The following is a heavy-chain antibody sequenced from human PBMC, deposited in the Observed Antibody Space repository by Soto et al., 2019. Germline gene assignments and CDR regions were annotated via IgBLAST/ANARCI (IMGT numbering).Heavy chain of an antibody. V-gene: IGHV4-4*07. CDR1: GGSIRSYY. CDR3: ASGKTGTVDY. Sequence: QVQLQESGPGLVKPSETLSLTCTVSGGSIRSYYWSWIRQPAGQGLEWIGRIYTSGSTNDSPSLKSRGTKSVDTCKNQFSRKLSAGTAADTAVEYWASGKTGTVDYWGQGTRGTVAA. J-gene: IGHJ4*02. D-gene: IGHD1-1*01. CDR2: IYTSGST.